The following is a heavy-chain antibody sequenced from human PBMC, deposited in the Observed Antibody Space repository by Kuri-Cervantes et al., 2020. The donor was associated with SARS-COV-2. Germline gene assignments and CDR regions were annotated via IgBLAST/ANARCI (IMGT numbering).Heavy chain of an antibody. CDR1: GGSVSSGSYY. CDR2: IYYSGST. Sequence: GSLRLSCTVSGGSVSSGSYYWSWIRQPPGKGLEWIGYIYYSGSTNYNPSLMSRLTISVDTSKNQFSLKLSSVTAADTAVYYCARGGEGTAGRAPDYWGQEMLVTVSS. J-gene: IGHJ4*02. D-gene: IGHD1-1*01. V-gene: IGHV4-61*01. CDR3: ARGGEGTAGRAPDY.